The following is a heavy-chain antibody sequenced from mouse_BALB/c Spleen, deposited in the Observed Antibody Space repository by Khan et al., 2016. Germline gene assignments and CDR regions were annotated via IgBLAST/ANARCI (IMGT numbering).Heavy chain of an antibody. D-gene: IGHD1-1*01. J-gene: IGHJ4*01. V-gene: IGHV4-1*02. CDR3: ARLGYYGTMDY. CDR1: GFDFSSYW. CDR2: INPDSSTI. Sequence: LLASGGGLVQPGGSLKLSCAASGFDFSSYWMSWVRQAPGTGLEWIGEINPDSSTINYTPSLKDKFIISRDNAKNTLYMQMSKVRSEDTGLYYCARLGYYGTMDYWGQGTSVTVSS.